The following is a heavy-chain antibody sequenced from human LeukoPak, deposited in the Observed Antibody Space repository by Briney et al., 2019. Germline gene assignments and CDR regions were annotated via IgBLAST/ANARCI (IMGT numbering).Heavy chain of an antibody. V-gene: IGHV3-23*01. Sequence: GGSLRLSCAASGFTFSSNAMSWVRQAPGKGLEWVSTISGSGNAIYYADSVKGWFTISRDNSKNTLYLQMNSLRAEDTAVYYCARAKIPRGVVVPAAPFDYWGQGTLVTVSS. CDR2: ISGSGNAI. J-gene: IGHJ4*02. D-gene: IGHD2-2*01. CDR3: ARAKIPRGVVVPAAPFDY. CDR1: GFTFSSNA.